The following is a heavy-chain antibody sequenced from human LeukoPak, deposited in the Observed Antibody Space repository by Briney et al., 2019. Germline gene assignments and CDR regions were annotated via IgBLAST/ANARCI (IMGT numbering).Heavy chain of an antibody. V-gene: IGHV5-51*01. J-gene: IGHJ5*02. Sequence: GESLKISCKGSGYSFTSYWIGWVRQMPGKGLEWMGIIYPGDSDTRYSPSFQGQVTISADKPISTAYLQWSSLKASDTAMYYCARRGSITGTKYNGFDPWGQGTLVTVSS. CDR1: GYSFTSYW. CDR3: ARRGSITGTKYNGFDP. CDR2: IYPGDSDT. D-gene: IGHD1/OR15-1a*01.